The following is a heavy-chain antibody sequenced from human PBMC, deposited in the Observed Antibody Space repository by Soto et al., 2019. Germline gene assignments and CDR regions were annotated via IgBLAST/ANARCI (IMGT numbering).Heavy chain of an antibody. Sequence: SETLSLTCAVYGGSFSGYYWSWIRQPPGKGLEWIGEINHSGSTNYNPSLKSRVTISVDTSKNQFSLKLSSVTAADTAVYYCARSVSFHGMDVWGQGTTVTVSS. V-gene: IGHV4-34*01. CDR3: ARSVSFHGMDV. J-gene: IGHJ6*02. CDR1: GGSFSGYY. D-gene: IGHD1-20*01. CDR2: INHSGST.